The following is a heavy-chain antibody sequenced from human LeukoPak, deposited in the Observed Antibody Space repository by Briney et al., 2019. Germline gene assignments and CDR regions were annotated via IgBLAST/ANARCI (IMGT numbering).Heavy chain of an antibody. V-gene: IGHV4-61*01. CDR2: IYYSGST. CDR1: GGSVSSGSYY. CDR3: ARDHLPYYYYGMDV. Sequence: SETLSLACTVSGGSVSSGSYYRSWIRQPPGKGLEWIGYIYYSGSTNYNPSLKSRVTISVDTSKNQFSLKLSSVTAADTAVYYCARDHLPYYYYGMDVWGQGTTVTVSS. J-gene: IGHJ6*02.